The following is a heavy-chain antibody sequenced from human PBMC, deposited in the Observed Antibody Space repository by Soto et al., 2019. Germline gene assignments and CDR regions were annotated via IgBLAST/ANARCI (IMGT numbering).Heavy chain of an antibody. J-gene: IGHJ3*02. CDR2: IYTSGST. Sequence: PSETLSLTCTVSGGSISSYFCSWIRQPAGKGLEWIGRIYTSGSTNYNPSLKSRVTMSVDTSKNRFSVKLCSMKVAVTAVYYCAKESKVLTLRTFDIWGQGTMVTVSS. CDR3: AKESKVLTLRTFDI. D-gene: IGHD1-20*01. V-gene: IGHV4-4*07. CDR1: GGSISSYF.